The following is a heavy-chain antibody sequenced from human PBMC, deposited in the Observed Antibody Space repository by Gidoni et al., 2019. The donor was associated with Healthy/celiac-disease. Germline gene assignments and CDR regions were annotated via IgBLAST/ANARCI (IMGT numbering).Heavy chain of an antibody. J-gene: IGHJ4*02. CDR1: GFTFSSYD. CDR2: ISYDGSNK. Sequence: QVQLVESGGGVVQPGRSLSSSCAASGFTFSSYDMHWVRQAQGKGLEWVAIISYDGSNKYYADSVKGRFTISRDNSKNTLYLQMNSLRAEDTAVYYCARDLNEQQLDYWGQGTLVTVSS. D-gene: IGHD6-13*01. V-gene: IGHV3-30*04. CDR3: ARDLNEQQLDY.